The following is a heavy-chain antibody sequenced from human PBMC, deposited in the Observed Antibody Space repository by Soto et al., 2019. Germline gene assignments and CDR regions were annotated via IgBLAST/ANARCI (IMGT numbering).Heavy chain of an antibody. J-gene: IGHJ5*02. CDR3: AREPQPTITMIVVGSGAPTGFDP. D-gene: IGHD3-22*01. CDR2: ISAYNGNT. CDR1: GYTFTSYG. Sequence: QVQLVQSGAEVKKPGASVKVSCKASGYTFTSYGISWVRQAPGQGLEWMGWISAYNGNTNYAQKLQGRVTMTTDTSTSTGYMELRSLRSDETAVYYCAREPQPTITMIVVGSGAPTGFDPWGQGTLVTVSS. V-gene: IGHV1-18*04.